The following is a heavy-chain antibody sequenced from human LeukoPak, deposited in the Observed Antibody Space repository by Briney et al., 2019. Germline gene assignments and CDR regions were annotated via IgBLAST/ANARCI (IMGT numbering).Heavy chain of an antibody. V-gene: IGHV3-30*03. D-gene: IGHD6-25*01. J-gene: IGHJ4*02. Sequence: PGGSLRLSCAASGFTFGSYGMHWVRQAPGKGLEWLAFISYDRSETYYADSVKGRFSISRDNSKNTVYLQMNSLRTEDRAVYYCAREGGYYFDHWGQGTLVTVSS. CDR3: AREGGYYFDH. CDR2: ISYDRSET. CDR1: GFTFGSYG.